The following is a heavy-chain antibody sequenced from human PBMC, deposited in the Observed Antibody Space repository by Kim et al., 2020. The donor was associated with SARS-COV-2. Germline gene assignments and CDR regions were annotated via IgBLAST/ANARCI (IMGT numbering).Heavy chain of an antibody. Sequence: SETLSLTCTVSGGSISSYYWSWIRQPPGKGLEWIGYIYYSGSTNYNPSLKSRVTISVDTSKNQFSLKLSSVTAADTAVYYCAGYSSSWGRFDPRGQGTLVTVSS. J-gene: IGHJ5*02. CDR3: AGYSSSWGRFDP. CDR2: IYYSGST. CDR1: GGSISSYY. V-gene: IGHV4-59*01. D-gene: IGHD6-13*01.